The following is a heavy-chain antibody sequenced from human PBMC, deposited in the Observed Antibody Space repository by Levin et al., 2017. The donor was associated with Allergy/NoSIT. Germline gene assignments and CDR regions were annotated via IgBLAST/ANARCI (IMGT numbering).Heavy chain of an antibody. Sequence: GGSLRLSCVASGFNFTSYAMSWVRQTPGKGLEWVSAISGSGRSTYYPGSVRGRFTISRDNSKTTLFLHLSSLRPEDTAVYYCAKDPLCVAFFGVPTTSVGRDTWGQGTLVTVSS. CDR2: ISGSGRST. CDR3: AKDPLCVAFFGVPTTSVGRDT. J-gene: IGHJ5*02. CDR1: GFNFTSYA. V-gene: IGHV3-23*01. D-gene: IGHD3-3*01.